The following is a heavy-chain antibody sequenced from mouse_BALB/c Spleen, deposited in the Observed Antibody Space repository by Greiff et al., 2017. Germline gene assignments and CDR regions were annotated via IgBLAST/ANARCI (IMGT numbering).Heavy chain of an antibody. CDR2: IRNKANGYTT. D-gene: IGHD1-1*02. Sequence: EVQLVESGGGLVQPGGSLRLSCATSGFTFTDYYMSWVRQPPGKALEWLGFIRNKANGYTTEYSASVKGRFTISRDNSQSILYLQMNTLRAEDSATYYCARDGGLYAMDYWGQGTSVTVSS. CDR1: GFTFTDYY. V-gene: IGHV7-3*02. J-gene: IGHJ4*01. CDR3: ARDGGLYAMDY.